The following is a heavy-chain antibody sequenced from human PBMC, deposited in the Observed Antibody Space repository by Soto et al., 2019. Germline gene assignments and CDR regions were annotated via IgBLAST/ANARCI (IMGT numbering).Heavy chain of an antibody. CDR1: GFTFSGSD. CDR2: IRRKVYNYAT. J-gene: IGHJ3*02. CDR3: TTTYSGYDLDAFDI. V-gene: IGHV3-73*01. Sequence: GGSLRLSCAASGFTFSGSDMHWVRQASGKGLEWVGRIRRKVYNYATAYDASVKGRFTISRDDSKNTAYLQMNSLKTEDTAVYYCTTTYSGYDLDAFDIWGQGTMVTVSS. D-gene: IGHD5-12*01.